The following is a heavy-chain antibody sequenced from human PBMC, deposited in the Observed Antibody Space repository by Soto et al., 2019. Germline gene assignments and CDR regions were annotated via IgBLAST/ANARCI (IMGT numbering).Heavy chain of an antibody. V-gene: IGHV4-31*11. J-gene: IGHJ5*02. CDR2: IAYSGDT. Sequence: QVHLQQSGPGLVKASETLSLSCVVSGAYISGADSYWCWIRKPPGKGLEWIGYIAYSGDTYYNPSLRRRVTISADRSENKFSLTLKTVTAAATAVYFCARDFERSAIGPWGQGTSVTGYS. CDR3: ARDFERSAIGP. CDR1: GAYISGADSY. D-gene: IGHD3-9*01.